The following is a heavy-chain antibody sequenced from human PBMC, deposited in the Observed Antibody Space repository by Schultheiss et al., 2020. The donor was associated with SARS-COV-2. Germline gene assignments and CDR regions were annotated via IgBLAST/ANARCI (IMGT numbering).Heavy chain of an antibody. V-gene: IGHV4-34*01. CDR3: ASGDIFTSNQLSFDY. CDR1: GGSFSGYY. J-gene: IGHJ4*02. D-gene: IGHD3-9*01. Sequence: SETLSLTCAVYGGSFSGYYWSWIRQPPGKGLEWIGEINHSGSTNYNPSLKSRVTISVDRSKNQFSLKLSSVTAADTAVYYCASGDIFTSNQLSFDYWGQGTLVTVSS. CDR2: INHSGST.